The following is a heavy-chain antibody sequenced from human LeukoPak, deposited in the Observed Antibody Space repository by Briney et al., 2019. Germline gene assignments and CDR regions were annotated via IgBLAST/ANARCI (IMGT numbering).Heavy chain of an antibody. CDR3: ARDMVGDYVF. Sequence: GGSLRLSCAASGFTFSSNSMNWVRQAPGKGLEWVSSISSSSSYIYYADSVKGRFTISRDNAKNSLYLQMNSLRAEDTAVYYCARDMVGDYVFWGQGTLVTVSS. V-gene: IGHV3-21*01. D-gene: IGHD4-17*01. J-gene: IGHJ4*02. CDR2: ISSSSSYI. CDR1: GFTFSSNS.